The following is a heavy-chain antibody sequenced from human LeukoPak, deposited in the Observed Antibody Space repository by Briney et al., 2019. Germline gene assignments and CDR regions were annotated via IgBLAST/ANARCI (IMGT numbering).Heavy chain of an antibody. V-gene: IGHV3-23*01. CDR3: AKDLEGPLDY. CDR1: GFTFSSFS. Sequence: PGGSLRLSCAASGFTFSSFSMSWVRQAPGKGLEWVSGLSGSGAGTYYADSVKGRFTISRDNSKNTLYLHMNGLRAEDTAVYYCAKDLEGPLDYWGQGILVTASS. CDR2: LSGSGAGT. J-gene: IGHJ4*02.